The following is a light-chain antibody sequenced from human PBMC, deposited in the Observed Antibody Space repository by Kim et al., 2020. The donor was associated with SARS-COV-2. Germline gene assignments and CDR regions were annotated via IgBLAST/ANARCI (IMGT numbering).Light chain of an antibody. CDR3: QVWDSTTDV. J-gene: IGLJ1*01. Sequence: SVARGKTAIITGGGNDIGIKNVPWYQQKPGQAPVVVIYRDIHRPSGIPERFSGSSSGNTATLTISGAQPGDEADYFCQVWDSTTDVFGGGTKVTVL. V-gene: IGLV3-9*01. CDR1: DIGIKN. CDR2: RDI.